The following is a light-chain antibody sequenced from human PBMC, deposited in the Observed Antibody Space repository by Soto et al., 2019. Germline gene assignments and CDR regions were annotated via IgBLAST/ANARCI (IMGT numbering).Light chain of an antibody. J-gene: IGKJ3*01. CDR1: QSLLHSNGYNY. Sequence: DIVMTQSPLSLPVTPGESASISCRSSQSLLHSNGYNYLDWYLQKPGQSPQLLIYLGSNRASGVPDRFSGSGSGTDFTLKSSRVEAEDVGVYYCMQALQTPRFTFGPGTKVDIK. V-gene: IGKV2-28*01. CDR2: LGS. CDR3: MQALQTPRFT.